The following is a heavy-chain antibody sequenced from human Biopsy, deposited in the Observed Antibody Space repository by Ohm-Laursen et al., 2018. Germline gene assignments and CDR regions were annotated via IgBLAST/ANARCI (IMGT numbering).Heavy chain of an antibody. CDR3: ARDRGQNYYDSTGYYNGMDV. V-gene: IGHV3-9*01. CDR2: ISWISRNT. CDR1: GFRFDDYA. D-gene: IGHD3-22*01. Sequence: SLRLSCAASGFRFDDYAMHWVRQRPGKGLEWVSGISWISRNTGYADSVKGRFTITRDNAKKSLYLQMNSLRPEDTALYYCARDRGQNYYDSTGYYNGMDVWGQGTSVTVSS. J-gene: IGHJ6*02.